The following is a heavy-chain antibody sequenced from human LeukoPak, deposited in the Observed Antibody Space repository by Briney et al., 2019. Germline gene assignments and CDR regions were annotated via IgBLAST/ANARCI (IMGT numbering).Heavy chain of an antibody. CDR1: GFTFSSYG. Sequence: GRSLRLSCAASGFTFSSYGMHWVRQAPGKGLEWVSGISGSGGNTYYTDSVRGRLSISRDNSKNTLYLQVNSLRAEDTAVYYCAKGRTEGGTLALDYWGQGTLVTVSS. CDR3: AKGRTEGGTLALDY. V-gene: IGHV3-23*01. J-gene: IGHJ4*02. D-gene: IGHD6-19*01. CDR2: ISGSGGNT.